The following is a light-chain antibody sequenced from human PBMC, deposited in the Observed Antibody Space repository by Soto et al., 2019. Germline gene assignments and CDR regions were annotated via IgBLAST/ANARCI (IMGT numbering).Light chain of an antibody. CDR1: QNINNW. V-gene: IGKV1-5*01. CDR2: DAS. Sequence: DFQMTQSPSTLSASVGDRVTITCRASQNINNWVAWYQQKPGKAPKFLIYDASTLQRGVSSRFSGSGFGTEFSLTINSLQPDDSGSYYCPHTRTFGQGTKV. J-gene: IGKJ1*01. CDR3: PHTRT.